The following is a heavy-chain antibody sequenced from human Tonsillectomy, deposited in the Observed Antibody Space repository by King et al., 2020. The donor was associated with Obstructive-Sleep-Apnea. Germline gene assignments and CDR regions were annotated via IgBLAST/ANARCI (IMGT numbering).Heavy chain of an antibody. CDR3: ARQIGGGSWAFDI. CDR1: GGSISSSTYW. V-gene: IGHV4-39*01. Sequence: QLQESGPGLVKPSETLSLTCTVSGGSISSSTYWWGWIRQTPGKGLEWIGSIYYSGSTHCNSSLKSRVTISVDTSKNQFSVELTSVTAADTAVYYCARQIGGGSWAFDIWGQGTMVTVSS. J-gene: IGHJ3*02. D-gene: IGHD1-26*01. CDR2: IYYSGST.